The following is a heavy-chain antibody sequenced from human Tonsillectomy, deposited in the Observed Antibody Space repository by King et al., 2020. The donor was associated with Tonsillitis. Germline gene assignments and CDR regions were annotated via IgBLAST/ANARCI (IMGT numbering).Heavy chain of an antibody. J-gene: IGHJ6*02. CDR3: ARVRSNYNILTGWGYGLDV. V-gene: IGHV3-23*04. D-gene: IGHD3-9*01. CDR1: GFTFSSYA. Sequence: EVQLVESGGGLVQPGGSLRLSCAASGFTFSSYAMSWVRQAPGKGLEWVSAISGSGGSTYYADSVKGRFTISRDNSKNTLYLQMNSLRAEDTALYYCARVRSNYNILTGWGYGLDVWGQGTTVTVSS. CDR2: ISGSGGST.